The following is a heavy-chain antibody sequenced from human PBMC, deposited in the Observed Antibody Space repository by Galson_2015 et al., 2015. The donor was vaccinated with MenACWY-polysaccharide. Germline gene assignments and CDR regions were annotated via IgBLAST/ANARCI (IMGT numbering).Heavy chain of an antibody. D-gene: IGHD5-12*01. CDR1: GGSISSYY. Sequence: SETLSLTCTVSGGSISSYYWSWIRQPPGKGLEWIGYIYYSGSTNYNPSLKSRVTISVDTSKKQFSLKLSSVTAADTAVYYCAGQVATYNWFDPWGQGTLVTVSS. J-gene: IGHJ5*02. CDR2: IYYSGST. CDR3: AGQVATYNWFDP. V-gene: IGHV4-59*01.